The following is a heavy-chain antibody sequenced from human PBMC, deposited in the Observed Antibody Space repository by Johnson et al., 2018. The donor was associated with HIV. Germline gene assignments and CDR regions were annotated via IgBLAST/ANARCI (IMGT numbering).Heavy chain of an antibody. CDR1: GFTVNSNY. Sequence: QVQLVESGGGLVKPGGSLRLSCAASGFTVNSNYMSWVRQAPGKGLEWVSVISYDGSNKYYADSVKGRFTISRDNSKNTLYLQMNSLRAEDTAVYYCAKRYSGSLRDTFDIWGQGTMVTVS. D-gene: IGHD1-26*01. J-gene: IGHJ3*02. CDR3: AKRYSGSLRDTFDI. V-gene: IGHV3-30*18. CDR2: ISYDGSNK.